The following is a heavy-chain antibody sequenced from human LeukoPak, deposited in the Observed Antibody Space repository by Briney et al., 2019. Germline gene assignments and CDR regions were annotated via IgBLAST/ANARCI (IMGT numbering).Heavy chain of an antibody. CDR2: VYYSGVT. Sequence: PSETLSLTCSVSGGSITTYYWTWLRQSPGKAPEWIGFVYYSGVTKYNPSLESRVTISLDASKNQFSLKLKSVTAADTAVYYCARVNKIWEYFDYWGRGTLVTVSS. CDR1: GGSITTYY. V-gene: IGHV4-59*08. J-gene: IGHJ4*02. D-gene: IGHD1-26*01. CDR3: ARVNKIWEYFDY.